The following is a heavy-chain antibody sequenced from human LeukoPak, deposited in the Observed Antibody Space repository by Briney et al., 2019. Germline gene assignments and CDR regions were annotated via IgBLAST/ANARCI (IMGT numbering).Heavy chain of an antibody. J-gene: IGHJ5*02. Sequence: GASVKVSCKASGGTFSSYAISWVRQAPGQGLEWMGWINPNSGGTNYAQKFQGRVTMTRDTSISTAYMELSRLRSDDTAVYYCARYGSGPWGQGTLVTVSS. CDR3: ARYGSGP. V-gene: IGHV1-2*02. CDR1: GGTFSSYA. D-gene: IGHD3-10*01. CDR2: INPNSGGT.